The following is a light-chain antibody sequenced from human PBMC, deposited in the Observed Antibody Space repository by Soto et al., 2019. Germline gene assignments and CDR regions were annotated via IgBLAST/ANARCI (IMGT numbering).Light chain of an antibody. CDR3: QQYNNWPHT. Sequence: EIVMTQSPATLSVSPGERATLSCRASQSVSSDLAWYLQKPGQAPSLLVYAASTRATGMPARFSGSGSGTEFTLTISSLQSEDCAVYYCQQYNNWPHTFGQGTKLEIK. CDR2: AAS. V-gene: IGKV3-15*01. J-gene: IGKJ2*01. CDR1: QSVSSD.